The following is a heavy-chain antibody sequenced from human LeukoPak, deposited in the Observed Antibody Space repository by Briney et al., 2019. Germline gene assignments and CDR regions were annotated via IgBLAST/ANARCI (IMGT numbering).Heavy chain of an antibody. J-gene: IGHJ4*02. D-gene: IGHD3-10*01. CDR3: SRGGNQYYFDY. V-gene: IGHV3-23*01. CDR2: ISGSGGST. Sequence: GGSLRLSCAASGFTFSSYAMSWVRQAPGKGLEWVSAISGSGGSTYYADSVKGRFTISRDNSKNTLYLQMNSLRVEDTAVYYCSRGGNQYYFDYWGQGTLVTVSS. CDR1: GFTFSSYA.